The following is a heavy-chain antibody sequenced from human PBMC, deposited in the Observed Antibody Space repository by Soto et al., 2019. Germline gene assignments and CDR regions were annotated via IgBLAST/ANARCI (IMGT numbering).Heavy chain of an antibody. J-gene: IGHJ6*02. CDR1: GGSISSGDYY. Sequence: PSETLSLTCTVSGGSISSGDYYWSWIRQPPGKGLEWIGYIYYSGSTNYNPSLKSRVTISVDTSKNQFSLKLSSVTAADTAVYYCAREGIQDYYYYGMDVWGQGTTVTVSS. CDR3: AREGIQDYYYYGMDV. D-gene: IGHD5-18*01. CDR2: IYYSGST. V-gene: IGHV4-61*08.